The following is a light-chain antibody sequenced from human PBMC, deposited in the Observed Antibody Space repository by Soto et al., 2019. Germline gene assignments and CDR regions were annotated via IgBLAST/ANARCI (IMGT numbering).Light chain of an antibody. Sequence: QSVLTQPASVSGSPGQSITISCTGTSSDVGPYNYVSWYRQHPGRAPKLMIYEVSNRPSGVSNRFSGSKSGNTASLTISGLQAEDEADYYCSSFTTSNTWVFGGGTKLTVL. V-gene: IGLV2-14*01. J-gene: IGLJ3*02. CDR2: EVS. CDR1: SSDVGPYNY. CDR3: SSFTTSNTWV.